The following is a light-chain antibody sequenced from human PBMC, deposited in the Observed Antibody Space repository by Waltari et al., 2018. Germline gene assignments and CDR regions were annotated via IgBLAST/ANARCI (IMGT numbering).Light chain of an antibody. CDR3: QQFNSYPFT. V-gene: IGKV1-13*02. Sequence: IQLTQSPSSLSASVGDRVTITCRASQGISRALAWYQQKPGKAPNLLIFAASSLESWVPSRFSGSGSGTDFTLTTSSLQPEDFATYYCQQFNSYPFTFGGGTKVEIK. CDR1: QGISRA. J-gene: IGKJ4*01. CDR2: AAS.